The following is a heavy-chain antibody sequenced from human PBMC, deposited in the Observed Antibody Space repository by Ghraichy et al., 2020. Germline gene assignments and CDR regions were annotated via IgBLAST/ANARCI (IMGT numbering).Heavy chain of an antibody. J-gene: IGHJ3*01. CDR2: INHSGST. D-gene: IGHD1-26*01. CDR3: ARHLATSAWSSFDV. CDR1: DGSFSGYF. V-gene: IGHV4-34*01. Sequence: SETLSLTCAVYDGSFSGYFWNWIRQPPGNGLEWIGEINHSGSTNYNPSLKSRVTISLDTSKNQFSLKLSSVTAADTAVYYCARHLATSAWSSFDVWGQGTMVAVSS.